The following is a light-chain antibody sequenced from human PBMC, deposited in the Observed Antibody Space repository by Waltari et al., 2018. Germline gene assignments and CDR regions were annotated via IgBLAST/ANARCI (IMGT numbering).Light chain of an antibody. Sequence: EIVLTQSPGTLSLSPGERATLSCRASQSVSSSYLAWYQQKPGQAPRLLIYGASSRATGIPDRFSGSGSGTDFTLTIRRLEPEDFAVYYCQQYGSYPLTFGGGTKVEIK. CDR2: GAS. V-gene: IGKV3-20*01. CDR3: QQYGSYPLT. CDR1: QSVSSSY. J-gene: IGKJ4*01.